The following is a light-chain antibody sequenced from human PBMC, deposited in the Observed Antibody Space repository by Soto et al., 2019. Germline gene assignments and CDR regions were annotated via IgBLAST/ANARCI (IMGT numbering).Light chain of an antibody. V-gene: IGKV1-39*01. CDR1: QSISSY. J-gene: IGKJ4*01. CDR3: QQSYSTPFT. Sequence: DIQMTQSPSSLSASVGDRVTITCRASQSISSYLNWYQQKPGKAPKLLIYAASSLQSGVPSRFSGSGSGTDLTLTICSLQPEDFATYYCQQSYSTPFTFGGGTKVEIK. CDR2: AAS.